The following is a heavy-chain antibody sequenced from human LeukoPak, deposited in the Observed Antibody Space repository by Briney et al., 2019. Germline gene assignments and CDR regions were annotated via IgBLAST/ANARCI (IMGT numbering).Heavy chain of an antibody. V-gene: IGHV3-49*03. J-gene: IGHJ4*02. CDR3: MRELVRGLLWFGEFFDY. D-gene: IGHD3-10*01. CDR1: GFTFDDYA. Sequence: GGSLRLCCTASGFTFDDYAMSWLRQAPGKGLEWVGFIRSKAYGGTTEYAASVKGRFTISRDDSKSIAYLQMNSLKTEDTAVYYCMRELVRGLLWFGEFFDYWGQGTLVTVSS. CDR2: IRSKAYGGTT.